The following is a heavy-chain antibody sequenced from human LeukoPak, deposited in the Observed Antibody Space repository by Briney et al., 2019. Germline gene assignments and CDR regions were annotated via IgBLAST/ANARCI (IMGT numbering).Heavy chain of an antibody. CDR1: GFTVSSNY. CDR2: IYTDGRT. J-gene: IGHJ4*02. Sequence: GGSLRLSCAASGFTVSSNYMGWVRQAPGKGLEWASVIYTDGRTYSAGSMKGRFTLSRDNSKNTLYLQMSSLRAEDTAVYYCARRRAASWSFDSWGQGTLVTVSS. D-gene: IGHD6-13*01. CDR3: ARRRAASWSFDS. V-gene: IGHV3-66*04.